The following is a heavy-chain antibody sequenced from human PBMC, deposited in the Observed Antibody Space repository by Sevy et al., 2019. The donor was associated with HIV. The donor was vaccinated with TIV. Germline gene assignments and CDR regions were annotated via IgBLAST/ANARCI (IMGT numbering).Heavy chain of an antibody. V-gene: IGHV1-69*06. D-gene: IGHD2-2*02. J-gene: IGHJ6*02. CDR1: GGTFSSYA. Sequence: ASVKVSCKASGGTFSSYAISWVRQAPGQGLEWMGGIIPIFGTANYAQKFQGRVTITADKSTSTAYMELSSLRSEDTAVYYCASRWGVVVPAAIDYYYGMDVWGQGTTVTVSS. CDR2: IIPIFGTA. CDR3: ASRWGVVVPAAIDYYYGMDV.